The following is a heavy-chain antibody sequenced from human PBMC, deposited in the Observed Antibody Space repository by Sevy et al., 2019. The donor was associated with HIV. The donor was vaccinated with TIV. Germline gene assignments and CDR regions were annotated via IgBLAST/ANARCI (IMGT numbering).Heavy chain of an antibody. Sequence: ASVKVSCKASGYTFTEYYVHWLRQAPGQGLEWMGWINPQTGGTYFAKKFQDRVTQTTATSINAVYMELSGLKFDDTAVFYCARMGDYFDTSGYYPLKFWGLGTLVTVSS. CDR2: INPQTGGT. CDR3: ARMGDYFDTSGYYPLKF. J-gene: IGHJ4*02. D-gene: IGHD3-22*01. V-gene: IGHV1-2*02. CDR1: GYTFTEYY.